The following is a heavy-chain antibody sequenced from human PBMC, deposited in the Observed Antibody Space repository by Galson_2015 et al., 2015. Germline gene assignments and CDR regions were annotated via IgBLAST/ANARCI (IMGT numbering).Heavy chain of an antibody. J-gene: IGHJ5*02. D-gene: IGHD4-17*01. Sequence: SVKVSCKASGYTFTSYGISWVRQAPGQGLEWMGWISAYNGNTNYAQKLQGRVTMTTDTSTSTAYMELRSLRSDDTAVYYCARDHLPTVTSGFDPWGQGTLVTVSS. V-gene: IGHV1-18*01. CDR3: ARDHLPTVTSGFDP. CDR2: ISAYNGNT. CDR1: GYTFTSYG.